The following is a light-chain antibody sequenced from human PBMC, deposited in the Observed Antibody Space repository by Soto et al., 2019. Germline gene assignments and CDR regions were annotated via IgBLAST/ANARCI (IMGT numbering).Light chain of an antibody. Sequence: DIQMTQSPSSLSASVGDRVTITCQASQDIGDFLNWFQQKPGKAPKLLIYDASNLETGLPSRFRGSGSGTYFTFTIDYLQPEDFATYYCQQYHSLPLSFGGGTNVDIK. J-gene: IGKJ4*01. V-gene: IGKV1-33*01. CDR1: QDIGDF. CDR3: QQYHSLPLS. CDR2: DAS.